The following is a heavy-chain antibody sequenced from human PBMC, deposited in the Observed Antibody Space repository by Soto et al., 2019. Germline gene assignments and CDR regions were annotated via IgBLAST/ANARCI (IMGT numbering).Heavy chain of an antibody. Sequence: QVQLVESGGGLVQPERSLRLSCAASGFTFRNHGMHWVRQAPGKGLEWVAVIWYDESHEFYADSVKGRFSISRDNAKKTLYLQMNSLRAEDTAMYYCARDRSEFARWFDRWGQGTLVNVSS. CDR2: IWYDESHE. J-gene: IGHJ5*02. CDR3: ARDRSEFARWFDR. V-gene: IGHV3-33*01. D-gene: IGHD2-21*01. CDR1: GFTFRNHG.